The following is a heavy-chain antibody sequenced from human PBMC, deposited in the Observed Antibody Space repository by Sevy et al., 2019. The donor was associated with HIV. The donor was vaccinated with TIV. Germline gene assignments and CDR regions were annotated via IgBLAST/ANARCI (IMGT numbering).Heavy chain of an antibody. CDR1: GFSFSGYW. D-gene: IGHD1-26*01. CDR2: IKKDGSDK. J-gene: IGHJ4*02. CDR3: AQEGIGRFDS. Sequence: GGSLRLSCAASGFSFSGYWMNWVRQAPGKGLEWVANIKKDGSDKNYVESVKGRFTISRDNAKSSLYLELNSLRDEDTAVCYCAQEGIGRFDSWGQGTLVTVSS. V-gene: IGHV3-7*01.